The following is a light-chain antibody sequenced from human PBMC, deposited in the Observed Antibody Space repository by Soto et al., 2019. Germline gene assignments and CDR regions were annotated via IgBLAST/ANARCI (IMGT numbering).Light chain of an antibody. CDR1: ESIDNW. CDR3: QQYHTDWT. CDR2: AAS. V-gene: IGKV1-5*01. Sequence: DVQMTHSPSTLSASVGDTVTITFRASESIDNWLAWYQQKPGKAPKLLIFAASTLVRGVPSRFSGRGSGTEFTLTISSLQADDYATFYCQQYHTDWTFGQGTKVDI. J-gene: IGKJ1*01.